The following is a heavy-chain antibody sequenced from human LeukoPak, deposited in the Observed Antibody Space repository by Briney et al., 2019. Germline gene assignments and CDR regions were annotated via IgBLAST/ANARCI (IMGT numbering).Heavy chain of an antibody. Sequence: SETLSLTCAVYGGSFSSYYWGWIRQPPGKGLEWIGSIYYSGSTYYNPSLKSRVTISVDTSKNQFSLKLSSVTAADTAVYYCARHHGGGWYGSVYFDYWGQGTLVTVSS. J-gene: IGHJ4*02. CDR1: GGSFSSYY. CDR3: ARHHGGGWYGSVYFDY. D-gene: IGHD6-19*01. CDR2: IYYSGST. V-gene: IGHV4-39*01.